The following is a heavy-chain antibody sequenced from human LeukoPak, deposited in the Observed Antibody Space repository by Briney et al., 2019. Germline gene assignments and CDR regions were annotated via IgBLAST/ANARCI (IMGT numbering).Heavy chain of an antibody. CDR1: GYTFTSYG. D-gene: IGHD6-13*01. Sequence: GASVKVSCKASGYTFTSYGISWVRQAPGQGLEWMGWISAYNGNTNYAQKLQGRVTMTTDTSTSTAYMELRSLRSDDTTVYYCARDSPGIAAAGDLDVWGQGTTVTVSS. CDR3: ARDSPGIAAAGDLDV. J-gene: IGHJ6*02. V-gene: IGHV1-18*01. CDR2: ISAYNGNT.